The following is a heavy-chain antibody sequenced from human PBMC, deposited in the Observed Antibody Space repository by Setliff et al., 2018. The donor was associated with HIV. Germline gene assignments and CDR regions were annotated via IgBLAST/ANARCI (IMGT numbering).Heavy chain of an antibody. D-gene: IGHD4-4*01. Sequence: WMHWVRQAPGKGLVWVSRIDGDGSGISYADSVQGRFTISRDNAKNTLYLQMNSLRAEDTAVYYCVRDITTCWDVWGQGTTVTVSS. J-gene: IGHJ6*02. CDR2: IDGDGSGI. CDR1: W. V-gene: IGHV3-74*01. CDR3: VRDITTCWDV.